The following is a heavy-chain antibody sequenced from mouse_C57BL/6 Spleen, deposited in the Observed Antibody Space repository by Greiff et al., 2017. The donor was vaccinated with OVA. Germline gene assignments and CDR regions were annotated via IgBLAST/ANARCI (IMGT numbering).Heavy chain of an antibody. Sequence: QVQLQQPGAELVRPGSSVKLSCKASGYTFTSYWMHWVKQRPIQGLEWIGNIDPSDSETHYNQKFKDKATLTVDKSSSTAYMQLSSLTSEDSAVYYCARDYYGSSYGYFDVWGTGTTVTVSP. D-gene: IGHD1-1*01. V-gene: IGHV1-52*01. CDR1: GYTFTSYW. CDR2: IDPSDSET. J-gene: IGHJ1*03. CDR3: ARDYYGSSYGYFDV.